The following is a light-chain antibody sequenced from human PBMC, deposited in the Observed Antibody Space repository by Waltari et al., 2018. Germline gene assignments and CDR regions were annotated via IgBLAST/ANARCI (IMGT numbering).Light chain of an antibody. CDR1: SSDVGSYNI. CDR2: EGS. V-gene: IGLV2-23*01. Sequence: QSALTQPASVSGSPGQSITIPCTGTSSDVGSYNIVSWYQQHPGKAPKLMIYEGSKRPSVVSNRFSGSKSGNTASLTISGLQAEDEADYYCCSYAGSSTPVVFGGGTKLTVL. CDR3: CSYAGSSTPVV. J-gene: IGLJ2*01.